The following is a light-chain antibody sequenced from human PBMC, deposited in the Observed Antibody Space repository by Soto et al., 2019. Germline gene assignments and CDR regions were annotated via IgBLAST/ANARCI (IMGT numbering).Light chain of an antibody. V-gene: IGLV2-8*01. J-gene: IGLJ2*01. CDR2: EVT. Sequence: QSALTQPPSASGSPGQSVTISCTGTSSDVGGYNFVSWYQQHPGKAPKFMIYEVTKRPSGVPDRFSGSKSGNTASLTVSGLQAEDEADYYCSSYAGLFGGGTKVTVL. CDR1: SSDVGGYNF. CDR3: SSYAGL.